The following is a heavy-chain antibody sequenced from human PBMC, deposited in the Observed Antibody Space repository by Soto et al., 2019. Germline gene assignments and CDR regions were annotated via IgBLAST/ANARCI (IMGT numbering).Heavy chain of an antibody. Sequence: GGSLRLSCAASGFTFSSYSMSWVRQAPGKGLEWVSSISSSSSYIYYADSVKGRFTISRDNAKNSLYLQMNSLRAEDTAVYYCARDSRVVMTDYWGQGTLVTVSS. CDR2: ISSSSSYI. CDR3: ARDSRVVMTDY. D-gene: IGHD3-3*01. J-gene: IGHJ4*02. V-gene: IGHV3-21*01. CDR1: GFTFSSYS.